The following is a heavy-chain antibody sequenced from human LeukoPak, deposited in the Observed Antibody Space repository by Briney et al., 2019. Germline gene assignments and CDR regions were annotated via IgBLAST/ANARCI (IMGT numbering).Heavy chain of an antibody. CDR2: IKSKTDGGTT. CDR1: GFTFSNAW. J-gene: IGHJ4*02. D-gene: IGHD6-13*01. V-gene: IGHV3-15*01. Sequence: GGSLRLSCAASGFTFSNAWMSWVRQAPGKGLECVGRIKSKTDGGTTDYAAPVKGRFTISRDDSKNTLYLQMNSLKTEDTAVYYCTTASSSWYSPWDYFDYWGRGTLVTVCS. CDR3: TTASSSWYSPWDYFDY.